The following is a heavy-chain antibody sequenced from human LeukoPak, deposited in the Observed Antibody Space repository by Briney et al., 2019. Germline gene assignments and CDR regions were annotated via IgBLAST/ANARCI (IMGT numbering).Heavy chain of an antibody. CDR2: IYYSGST. CDR1: GGSISSYY. Sequence: PSETLSLTCTVSGGSISSYYWSWILQPPGKGLEWIGYIYYSGSTNYNPSLKSRVTISVDTSKNQFSLKLSSVTAADTAVYYCAREQYYDFWSGSPGAFDIWGQGTMVTVSS. D-gene: IGHD3-3*01. J-gene: IGHJ3*02. CDR3: AREQYYDFWSGSPGAFDI. V-gene: IGHV4-59*01.